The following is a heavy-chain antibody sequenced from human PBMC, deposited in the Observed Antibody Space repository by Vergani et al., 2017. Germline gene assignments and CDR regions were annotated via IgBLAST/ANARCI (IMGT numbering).Heavy chain of an antibody. Sequence: QLQLQESGPGLVKPSETLSLTCTVSGGSISSSSYYWGWIRQPPGKGLEWIGRINYSGSTYYYPSLKSRVIISVDTYKNQFSLKLSTVTDADTAVYYWARLDSEIAAAAYWYFDFWGRGTLVTVSS. CDR1: GGSISSSSYY. CDR2: INYSGST. D-gene: IGHD6-13*01. V-gene: IGHV4-39*01. J-gene: IGHJ2*01. CDR3: ARLDSEIAAAAYWYFDF.